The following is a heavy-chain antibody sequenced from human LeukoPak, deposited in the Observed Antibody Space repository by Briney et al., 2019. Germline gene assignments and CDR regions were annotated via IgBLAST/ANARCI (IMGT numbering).Heavy chain of an antibody. J-gene: IGHJ4*02. Sequence: GGSLRLSCAASGFTCSSYAMSWVRQAPGKGLEWVSAIGGRGGKTYYAGSVKGRFTISRDNSKNTLYLQMNSLRAEDTAVYYCAKPLHDYGDSYFDYWGQGTLVTVSS. CDR3: AKPLHDYGDSYFDY. D-gene: IGHD4-17*01. CDR2: IGGRGGKT. V-gene: IGHV3-23*01. CDR1: GFTCSSYA.